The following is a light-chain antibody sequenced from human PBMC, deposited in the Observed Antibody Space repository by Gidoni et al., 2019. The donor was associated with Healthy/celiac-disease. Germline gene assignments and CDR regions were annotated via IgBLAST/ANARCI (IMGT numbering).Light chain of an antibody. CDR1: SSDVGGYNY. J-gene: IGLJ3*02. CDR2: EVS. Sequence: QSALTQPASVSGSPGQSITISCTGTSSDVGGYNYGSWYQQHPGKAPKLMIYEVSNRPSGVPDRFSGSKSGNTASLTISGLQAEDEADYYCSSYTSSSTWVFGGGTKLTVL. V-gene: IGLV2-14*01. CDR3: SSYTSSSTWV.